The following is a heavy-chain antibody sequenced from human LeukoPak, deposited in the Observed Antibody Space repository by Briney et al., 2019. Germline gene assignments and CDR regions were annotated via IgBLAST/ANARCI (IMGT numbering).Heavy chain of an antibody. CDR2: INPSGGST. CDR1: GYTFTGYY. V-gene: IGHV1-46*01. D-gene: IGHD5-24*01. Sequence: ASVKVSCKASGYTFTGYYMHWVRQAPGQGLEWMGIINPSGGSTSYAQKFQGRVTMTRDTSTSTVYMELSSLRSEDTAVYYCARAGKRWLQFVDWGQGTLVTVSS. CDR3: ARAGKRWLQFVD. J-gene: IGHJ4*02.